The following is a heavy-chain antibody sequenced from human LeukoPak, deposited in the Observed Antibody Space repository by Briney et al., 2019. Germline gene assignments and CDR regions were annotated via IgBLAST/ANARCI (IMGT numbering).Heavy chain of an antibody. V-gene: IGHV1-18*01. CDR2: ISGYNGKT. Sequence: ASVKVSCKASGYTFTSYGISWVRQAPGQGLEWMGWISGYNGKTNYAQKLQGRVTMTTDTSTSTAYMELRSLRSDDTAVYHCARDYRDVLLWFGELSKWGQGTLVTVSS. D-gene: IGHD3-10*01. J-gene: IGHJ4*02. CDR3: ARDYRDVLLWFGELSK. CDR1: GYTFTSYG.